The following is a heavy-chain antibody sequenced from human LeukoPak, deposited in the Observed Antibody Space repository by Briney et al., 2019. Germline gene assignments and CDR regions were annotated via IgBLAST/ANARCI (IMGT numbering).Heavy chain of an antibody. CDR3: ARESERVHAMGDWFDP. Sequence: SVKVSCKASGGTFSSYAISWVRQAPGQGLEWMGMIIPIFGTANYAQKFQGRVTITTDESTSTAYMELSSMRSEDTAVYYCARESERVHAMGDWFDPWGQGTLVTVSS. CDR1: GGTFSSYA. V-gene: IGHV1-69*05. J-gene: IGHJ5*02. D-gene: IGHD2-8*01. CDR2: IIPIFGTA.